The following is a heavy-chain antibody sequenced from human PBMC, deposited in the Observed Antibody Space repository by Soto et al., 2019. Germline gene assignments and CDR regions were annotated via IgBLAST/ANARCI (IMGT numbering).Heavy chain of an antibody. J-gene: IGHJ6*02. D-gene: IGHD1-26*01. CDR1: GYSFNKYW. V-gene: IGHV5-51*01. CDR3: VRQGVGATVDYYFGLGV. CDR2: IYPGDSDT. Sequence: GESLKISCKGSGYSFNKYWIAWVRQKPGKGLEWMGIIYPGDSDTRYSPSFQGQVTFSADKSITTAYLEWTSLKASDTATYYCVRQGVGATVDYYFGLGVWGQGTTVTVSS.